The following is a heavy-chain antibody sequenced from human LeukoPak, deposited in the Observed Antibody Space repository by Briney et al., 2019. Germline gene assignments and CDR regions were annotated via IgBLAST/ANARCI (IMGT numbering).Heavy chain of an antibody. J-gene: IGHJ6*02. CDR2: ISYDGSNK. Sequence: GGFLRLSCEASGFTFSTYTLHWVRQAPGKGLEWVALISYDGSNKYYADSVKGRFTISRDNSKNTLFVQMNSLRAEDTAVYFCARTVIPAALGFGTAFYDYYGMDVWGQGTTVSVSS. CDR3: ARTVIPAALGFGTAFYDYYGMDV. V-gene: IGHV3-30*04. CDR1: GFTFSTYT. D-gene: IGHD2-2*01.